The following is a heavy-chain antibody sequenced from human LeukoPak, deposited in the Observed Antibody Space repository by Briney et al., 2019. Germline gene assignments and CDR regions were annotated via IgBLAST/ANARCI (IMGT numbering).Heavy chain of an antibody. CDR1: EFPFSFYD. CDR3: ARVAGWHWFDP. V-gene: IGHV3-23*01. J-gene: IGHJ5*02. D-gene: IGHD6-19*01. CDR2: IRPSADNT. Sequence: GGSLRHSCAASEFPFSFYDMTWVRQAPQRGLEWVSSIRPSADNTYYGDSVKGRLTISRDNSKNTVYLQMNNKRVDDTAVYYCARVAGWHWFDPWGQGTLVTVSS.